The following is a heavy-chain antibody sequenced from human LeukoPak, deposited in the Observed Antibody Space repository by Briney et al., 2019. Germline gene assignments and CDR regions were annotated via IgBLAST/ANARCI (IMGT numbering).Heavy chain of an antibody. D-gene: IGHD6-19*01. CDR3: ARAPSYSSGWSDAFDI. Sequence: KPSETLSLTCTVSGGSISSYYWGWIRQPPGKGLEWIGYIHYSGSTNYNPSLKSRVTISVDTSKNQFSLKLSSVTAADTAVYYCARAPSYSSGWSDAFDIWGQGTMVTVSS. CDR2: IHYSGST. CDR1: GGSISSYY. J-gene: IGHJ3*02. V-gene: IGHV4-59*12.